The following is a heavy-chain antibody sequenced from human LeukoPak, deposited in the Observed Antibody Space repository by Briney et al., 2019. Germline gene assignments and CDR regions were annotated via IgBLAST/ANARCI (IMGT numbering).Heavy chain of an antibody. Sequence: PGGSLRLSCAASGFAFSTFAMSWGRQAPGKGLDWVSSISGSGGSTYYADSVKGRFTISRDSSKNTLYLQMNSLRAEDTAVYYCAKGVGTNKGGYYFDYWGQGTPVTVSS. CDR3: AKGVGTNKGGYYFDY. CDR1: GFAFSTFA. CDR2: ISGSGGST. D-gene: IGHD1-26*01. J-gene: IGHJ4*02. V-gene: IGHV3-23*01.